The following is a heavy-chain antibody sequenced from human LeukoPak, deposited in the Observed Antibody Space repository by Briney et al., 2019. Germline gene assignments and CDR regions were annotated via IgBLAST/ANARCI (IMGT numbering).Heavy chain of an antibody. CDR1: GFTFSSYG. CDR2: IRYDGSNK. D-gene: IGHD1-26*01. J-gene: IGHJ4*02. V-gene: IGHV3-30*02. CDR3: ARELAGRGSPVGY. Sequence: GGSLRLSCAASGFTFSSYGMHWVRQAPGKGLEWVAFIRYDGSNKYYADSVKGRFTISRDNAKNTLYLQMSSLRAEDTAVYYCARELAGRGSPVGYWGQGTLVTVSS.